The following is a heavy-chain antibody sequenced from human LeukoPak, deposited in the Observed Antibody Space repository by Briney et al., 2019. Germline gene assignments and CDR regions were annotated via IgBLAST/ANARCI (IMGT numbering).Heavy chain of an antibody. D-gene: IGHD6-19*01. CDR3: AKPRLAQPTLYSSGWESDFFDY. Sequence: ASVKVSCKASGYTFTGYYMHWVRQAPGQGLEWMGWINPNSGGTNYAQKFQGWVTMTRDTSISTAYMELSRLRSDDTAVYYCAKPRLAQPTLYSSGWESDFFDYWGQGTLVTVSS. V-gene: IGHV1-2*04. J-gene: IGHJ4*02. CDR1: GYTFTGYY. CDR2: INPNSGGT.